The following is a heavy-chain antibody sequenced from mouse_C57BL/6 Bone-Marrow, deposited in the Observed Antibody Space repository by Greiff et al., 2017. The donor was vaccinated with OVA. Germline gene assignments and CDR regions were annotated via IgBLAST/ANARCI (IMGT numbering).Heavy chain of an antibody. CDR3: ASRGLLRYFDV. J-gene: IGHJ1*03. CDR2: ISNGGGST. Sequence: EVKLVESGGGLVQPGGSLKLSCAASGFTFSDYYMYWVRQTPEKRLEWVAYISNGGGSTYYPDTVKGRFTISRDNAKNTLYLQMSRLKSEDTAMYYCASRGLLRYFDVWGTGTTVTVSS. CDR1: GFTFSDYY. V-gene: IGHV5-12*01. D-gene: IGHD2-3*01.